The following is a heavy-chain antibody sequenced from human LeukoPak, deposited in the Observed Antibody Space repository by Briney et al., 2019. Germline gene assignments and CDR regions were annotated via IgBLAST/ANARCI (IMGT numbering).Heavy chain of an antibody. J-gene: IGHJ3*02. D-gene: IGHD5-18*01. CDR1: GGSISTYY. CDR3: ARSRSGYSYDHAAFEI. V-gene: IGHV4-59*01. CDR2: IDYRGST. Sequence: SETLSLTCTVSGGSISTYYWSWIRQPPGKGLERIAYIDYRGSTTYNPSLRSRVTISVDTSRNQFSLKLSSVTAADTAVYYCARSRSGYSYDHAAFEIWGQGTMVTVSS.